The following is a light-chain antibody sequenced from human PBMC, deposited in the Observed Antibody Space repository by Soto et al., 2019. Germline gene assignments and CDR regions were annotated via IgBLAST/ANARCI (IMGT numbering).Light chain of an antibody. CDR3: SSYTSSSTVV. CDR1: SSDVGGYNY. J-gene: IGLJ2*01. Sequence: QSALTQPASVSGSPGQSITISCTGTSSDVGGYNYVSWYQQHPGKAPKLIIYEVSNRPSGVSNRFSGSKSGNTAPLTISGLQAEDEDDYYCSSYTSSSTVVFGGGTKLTVL. V-gene: IGLV2-14*01. CDR2: EVS.